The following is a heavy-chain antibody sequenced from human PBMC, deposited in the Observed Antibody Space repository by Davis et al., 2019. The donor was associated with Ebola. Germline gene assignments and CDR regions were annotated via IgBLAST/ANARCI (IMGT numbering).Heavy chain of an antibody. Sequence: ASVKVSCKASGYSFTNYGMYWVRQAPGQRLEWMGWINAANGNTKYSQKFQGRVTITRDTSASTAYMELSSLRSEDTAVYYCARDRQQLVRWFDPWGQGTLVTVSS. CDR3: ARDRQQLVRWFDP. J-gene: IGHJ5*02. D-gene: IGHD6-13*01. CDR2: INAANGNT. CDR1: GYSFTNYG. V-gene: IGHV1-3*01.